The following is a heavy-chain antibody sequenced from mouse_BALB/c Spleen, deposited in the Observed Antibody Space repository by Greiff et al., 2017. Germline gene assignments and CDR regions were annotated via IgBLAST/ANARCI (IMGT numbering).Heavy chain of an antibody. Sequence: EVKLLESGAELVKPGASVQLSCTASGFNIKDTYMHWVKQRPEQGLEWIGRIDPANGNTKYDPKFQGKATITADTSSNTAYLQLSSLTSEDTAVYDCARGYAMDYWGQGTSVTVSA. CDR2: IDPANGNT. J-gene: IGHJ4*01. CDR1: GFNIKDTY. V-gene: IGHV14-3*02. CDR3: ARGYAMDY.